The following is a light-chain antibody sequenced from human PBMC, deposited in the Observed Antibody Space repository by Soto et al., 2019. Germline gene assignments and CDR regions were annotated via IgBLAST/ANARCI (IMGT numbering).Light chain of an antibody. V-gene: IGLV1-40*01. J-gene: IGLJ3*02. CDR3: QSYDDSLSGWV. CDR1: SSDIGAHYD. CDR2: GNN. Sequence: QSVLTQPPSVSGAPGQRVTISCTGSSSDIGAHYDVHWYQQLPGTAPKLLIYGNNNRPSGVPDRFSGSKSGTSASLAITGLQAEDEADYYCQSYDDSLSGWVFGGGTKVTVL.